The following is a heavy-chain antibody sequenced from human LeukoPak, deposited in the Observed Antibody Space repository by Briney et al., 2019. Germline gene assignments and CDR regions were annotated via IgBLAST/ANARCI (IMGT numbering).Heavy chain of an antibody. Sequence: SETLSLTCTVSGGSISSHYWSWIRQPPGKGLEWIGYIDYGGSTNYNPSLKSRVIISADTSKNQFSLRVSSVTAADTAVYYCAREEGRYCSGTSCYTFGFDPWGQGILVTVSS. CDR3: AREEGRYCSGTSCYTFGFDP. V-gene: IGHV4-59*11. J-gene: IGHJ5*02. CDR1: GGSISSHY. CDR2: IDYGGST. D-gene: IGHD2-2*02.